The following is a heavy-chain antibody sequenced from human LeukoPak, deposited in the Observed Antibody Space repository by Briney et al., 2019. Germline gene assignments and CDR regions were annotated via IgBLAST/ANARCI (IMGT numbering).Heavy chain of an antibody. CDR1: GGSISSSSYY. CDR2: IYYSGST. D-gene: IGHD1-1*01. Sequence: PSETLSLTCTVSGGSISSSSYYWGWIRQPPGKGLEWIGSIYYSGSTYYNPSLKSRVTISVDTSKNQFSLKLSSVTAADTAVYYCARRRRQAPFDYWGQGTLVTVSS. J-gene: IGHJ4*02. CDR3: ARRRRQAPFDY. V-gene: IGHV4-39*07.